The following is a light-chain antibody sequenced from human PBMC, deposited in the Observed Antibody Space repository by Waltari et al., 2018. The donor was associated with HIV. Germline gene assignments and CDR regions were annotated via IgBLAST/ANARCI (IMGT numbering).Light chain of an antibody. CDR2: AAS. Sequence: EVVMTQSPATLSVSPGERAALACRASQSVSRNLAWYQQKPGQPPRLLIYAASTRASGVPVRISGTGSGTEFTLTSSSLQSEDFAVYYCQQYDDWPRTFGQGTRVEIK. J-gene: IGKJ1*01. CDR3: QQYDDWPRT. V-gene: IGKV3-15*01. CDR1: QSVSRN.